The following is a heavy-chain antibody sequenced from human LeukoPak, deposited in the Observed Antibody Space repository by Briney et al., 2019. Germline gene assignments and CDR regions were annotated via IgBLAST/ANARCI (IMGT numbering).Heavy chain of an antibody. Sequence: QPGGSLRLSCAASGFTFSSYAMSWVRQAPGKGLEWVSAISGSGGSTYYADSVKGRFTISRGNSKNTLYLQMNSLRAEDTAVYYCAKVRRCSSTSCTQDGLDYWGQGTLVTVSS. CDR1: GFTFSSYA. D-gene: IGHD2-2*01. CDR2: ISGSGGST. CDR3: AKVRRCSSTSCTQDGLDY. J-gene: IGHJ4*02. V-gene: IGHV3-23*01.